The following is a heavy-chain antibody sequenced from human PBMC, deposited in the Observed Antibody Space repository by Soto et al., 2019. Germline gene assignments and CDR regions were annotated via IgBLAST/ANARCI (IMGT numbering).Heavy chain of an antibody. J-gene: IGHJ4*02. Sequence: SETLSLTCAVSGGSISSSNWWSWVRQPPGKGLEWIGEIYHSGSTNYNPSLKSRVTISVDKSKNQFSLKLSSVTAADTAVYYCASRPGYSYGYWGIDYWGQGNLVT. CDR2: IYHSGST. CDR3: ASRPGYSYGYWGIDY. CDR1: GGSISSSNW. V-gene: IGHV4-4*02. D-gene: IGHD5-18*01.